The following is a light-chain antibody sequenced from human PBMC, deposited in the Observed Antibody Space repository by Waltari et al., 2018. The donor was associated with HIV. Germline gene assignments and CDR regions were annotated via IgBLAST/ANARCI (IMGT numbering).Light chain of an antibody. J-gene: IGLJ2*01. V-gene: IGLV1-51*01. CDR3: GTWDNSLKTVV. CDR2: DNN. CDR1: SSNIGNNF. Sequence: QSVLTQPPSVSAAPGQTVSIPCSGFSSNIGNNFVSWYHQPPGKPPKLLIFDNNKRPSGIPDRVSASKSGTSATLAITGLQTGDEGDYYCGTWDNSLKTVVFGGGTKVTVL.